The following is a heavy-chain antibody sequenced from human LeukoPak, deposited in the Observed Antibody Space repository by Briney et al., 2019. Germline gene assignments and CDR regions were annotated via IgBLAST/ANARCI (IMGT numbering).Heavy chain of an antibody. CDR1: GFTFSSYS. CDR3: ARSTVVVVAAVYYYYMDV. CDR2: ISSSSSTI. J-gene: IGHJ6*03. Sequence: SGGSLRLSCAASGFTFSSYSMNWVRQAPGKGLEWVSYISSSSSTIYYADSVKGRFTISRDNAKNSLYLQMNSLRAEDTAVYYCARSTVVVVAAVYYYYMDVWGKGTTVTVSS. V-gene: IGHV3-48*01. D-gene: IGHD2-15*01.